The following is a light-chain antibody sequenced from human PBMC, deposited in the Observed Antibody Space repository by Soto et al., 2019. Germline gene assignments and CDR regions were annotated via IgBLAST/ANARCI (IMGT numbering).Light chain of an antibody. V-gene: IGLV1-40*01. CDR3: QSYDSSPPWV. J-gene: IGLJ7*01. CDR1: SSNIGAGYD. Sequence: QSVLTQPPSVSGAPGQTITISCTGSSSNIGAGYDVHWYQQLPGRAPKLLIYGNSNRPSGVPDRFSGSKSGTSASLAITGLQAEDEADYYCQSYDSSPPWVFGGGTQLTVL. CDR2: GNS.